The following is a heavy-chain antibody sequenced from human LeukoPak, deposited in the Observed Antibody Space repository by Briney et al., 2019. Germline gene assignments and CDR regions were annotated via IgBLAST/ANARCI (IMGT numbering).Heavy chain of an antibody. J-gene: IGHJ4*02. CDR2: INPDGSEK. Sequence: PGGSLRLSCAASGFTFSSYWMTWVRQAPGKGLKWVANINPDGSEKYYVDSVKGRFTISRDNAKNSLSLQMNSLRAEDTAVYYCARREQLVHPNFDYWGQGTLVTVSS. V-gene: IGHV3-7*01. CDR1: GFTFSSYW. D-gene: IGHD6-13*01. CDR3: ARREQLVHPNFDY.